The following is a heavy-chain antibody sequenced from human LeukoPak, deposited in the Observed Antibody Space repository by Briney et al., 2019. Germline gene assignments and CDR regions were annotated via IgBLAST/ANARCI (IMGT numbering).Heavy chain of an antibody. D-gene: IGHD3-10*01. CDR3: AKPIYGSGRDYYGMDV. J-gene: IGHJ6*02. CDR1: GFTFDDYA. CDR2: ISWNSGSI. Sequence: GRSLRLSCAASGFTFDDYAMHWVRQAPGKGLEWVSGISWNSGSIGYADSVKGRFTISRDNAKNSLYLQMNSLRAEDAALYYCAKPIYGSGRDYYGMDVWGQGTTVTVSS. V-gene: IGHV3-9*01.